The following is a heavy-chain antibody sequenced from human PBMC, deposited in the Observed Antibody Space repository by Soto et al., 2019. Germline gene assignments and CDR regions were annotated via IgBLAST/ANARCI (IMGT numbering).Heavy chain of an antibody. J-gene: IGHJ6*02. V-gene: IGHV3-7*01. D-gene: IGHD6-19*01. CDR1: GFTFSSYW. Sequence: EVPLVESGGGLVQPGGSLRLSCVASGFTFSSYWMSWVRQAPGEGLEWVANIKQDGSEKYYVDSVKGRFTISRDNAKNSLYLQMNSLRAEDTAVYYCARLYPGSGWPYHYYGMDVWGQGTTVTVSS. CDR2: IKQDGSEK. CDR3: ARLYPGSGWPYHYYGMDV.